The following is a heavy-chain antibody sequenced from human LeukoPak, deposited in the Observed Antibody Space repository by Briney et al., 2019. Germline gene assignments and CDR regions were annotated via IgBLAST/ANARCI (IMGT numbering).Heavy chain of an antibody. CDR1: GGSFSGYY. CDR2: INHSGST. CDR3: ARAINYGSGSYYFDY. J-gene: IGHJ4*02. V-gene: IGHV4-34*01. D-gene: IGHD3-10*01. Sequence: KPSETLSLTCAVYGGSFSGYYWSWIRQPPGKGLEWIGEINHSGSTNYNPSLKSRVTISVDTSKNQFSLKLTSVTAADTAVYYCARAINYGSGSYYFDYWGQGALVTVSS.